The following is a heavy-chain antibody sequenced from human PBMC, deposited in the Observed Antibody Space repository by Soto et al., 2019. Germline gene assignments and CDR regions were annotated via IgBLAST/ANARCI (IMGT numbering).Heavy chain of an antibody. CDR1: GFTFSSYS. J-gene: IGHJ4*02. V-gene: IGHV3-30-3*01. CDR2: ISYDGSNK. CDR3: ARVREWELLGALGY. D-gene: IGHD1-26*01. Sequence: QVQLVESGRGVVQPGRSLRLSCAASGFTFSSYSMQWVRQAPGKGLEWVAVISYDGSNKYYADSVKGRFTISRDNSKNTLYLQMNSLRAEDTAVYYCARVREWELLGALGYWGKGTLVTVSS.